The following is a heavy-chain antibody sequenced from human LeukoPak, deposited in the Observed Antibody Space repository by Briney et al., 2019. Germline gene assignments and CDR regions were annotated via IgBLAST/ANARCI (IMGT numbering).Heavy chain of an antibody. D-gene: IGHD2-2*03. Sequence: GGSLRLSCAVSGFTFSRYAMTWVRQAPGKGLEWVSIISDSGGYTDYADSVKGRFTISRDNSKNTLYLQMNNLGDEDTAVYYCAKCSETSPGYFNPWGQGSLVTVSS. V-gene: IGHV3-23*01. CDR3: AKCSETSPGYFNP. CDR2: ISDSGGYT. CDR1: GFTFSRYA. J-gene: IGHJ5*02.